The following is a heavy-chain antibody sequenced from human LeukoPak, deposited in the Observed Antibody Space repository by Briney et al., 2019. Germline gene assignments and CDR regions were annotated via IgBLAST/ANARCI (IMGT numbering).Heavy chain of an antibody. D-gene: IGHD1-7*01. Sequence: PGGSLRLSCAASGFTFDDYAMHWVRQAPGKGLEWVSGISWNSGSIGYADSVKGRFTISRDNAKNSLYLQMNSLRAEDTALYYCAKDKTGTTVGWFDPWGQGTLVTVSS. CDR3: AKDKTGTTVGWFDP. CDR1: GFTFDDYA. CDR2: ISWNSGSI. J-gene: IGHJ5*02. V-gene: IGHV3-9*01.